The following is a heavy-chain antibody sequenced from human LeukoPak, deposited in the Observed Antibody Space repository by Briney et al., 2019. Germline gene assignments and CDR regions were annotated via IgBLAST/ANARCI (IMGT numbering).Heavy chain of an antibody. CDR2: INSNSGGT. CDR1: GYTFTGYY. V-gene: IGHV1-2*02. D-gene: IGHD6-13*01. J-gene: IGHJ3*01. Sequence: ASVKVSCKASGYTFTGYYMHWVRQPPAQGLEWMGWINSNSGGTNFAPKFQGRVTMTRDTSISTAYMELSSLRSDDTAMYYCARAGYSSGWSGFDLWGQGTMVTVSS. CDR3: ARAGYSSGWSGFDL.